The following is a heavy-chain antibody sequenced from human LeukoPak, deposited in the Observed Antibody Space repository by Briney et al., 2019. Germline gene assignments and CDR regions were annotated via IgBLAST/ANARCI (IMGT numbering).Heavy chain of an antibody. Sequence: VASVKVSCKASGGTFSSYAISWVRQAPGQGLEWMGWISAYNGNTNYAQKLQGRVTMTTDTSTSTAYMELRSLRSDDTAVYYCARVSIAVAGFDYWGQGTLVTVSS. J-gene: IGHJ4*02. CDR3: ARVSIAVAGFDY. D-gene: IGHD6-19*01. CDR2: ISAYNGNT. V-gene: IGHV1-18*01. CDR1: GGTFSSYA.